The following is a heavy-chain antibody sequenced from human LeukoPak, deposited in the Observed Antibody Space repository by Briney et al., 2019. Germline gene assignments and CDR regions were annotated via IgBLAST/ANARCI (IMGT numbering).Heavy chain of an antibody. CDR1: GLTFSSYA. J-gene: IGHJ4*02. CDR2: ISYDGSNK. CDR3: ASHSSGIDY. Sequence: GGSLRLSCAASGLTFSSYAMLWVRQAPGKGLEWVAVISYDGSNKYYADSVKGRLTISRDNSKNTEYLQMNSLGAEDPAEYYCASHSSGIDYWGQGTLVTVSS. V-gene: IGHV3-30*04. D-gene: IGHD6-19*01.